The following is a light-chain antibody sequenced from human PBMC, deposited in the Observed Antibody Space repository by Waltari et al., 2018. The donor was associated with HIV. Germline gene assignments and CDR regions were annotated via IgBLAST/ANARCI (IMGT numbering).Light chain of an antibody. J-gene: IGLJ2*01. CDR3: SSYTSSGPRYVL. V-gene: IGLV2-14*03. Sequence: QSALTQPASVSGSPGQSITISCTGTSGDVGGYNFVSWYQKHPGKAPKLIIYNVNSGPSGVSIRFSGSRSANTASLTISGLQAEDEADYFCSSYTSSGPRYVLFGGGTRLTVL. CDR2: NVN. CDR1: SGDVGGYNF.